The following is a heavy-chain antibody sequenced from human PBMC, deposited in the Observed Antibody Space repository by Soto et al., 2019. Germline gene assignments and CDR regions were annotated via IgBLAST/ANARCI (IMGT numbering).Heavy chain of an antibody. CDR3: ASTSRFAY. D-gene: IGHD6-6*01. J-gene: IGHJ4*02. CDR1: GGSFSSYY. Sequence: QVQLEQWGAGLLKPSETLSLTCAVYGGSFSSYYWSWVRQPPGKGLEWIGEINHSGSTNYNPSLKSRVTISVDTSKNQFSLKLSSVTAADTALYYCASTSRFAYWGQGTLVTVSS. V-gene: IGHV4-34*01. CDR2: INHSGST.